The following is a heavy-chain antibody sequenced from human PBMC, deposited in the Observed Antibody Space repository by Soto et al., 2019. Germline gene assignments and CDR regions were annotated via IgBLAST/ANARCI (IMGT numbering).Heavy chain of an antibody. CDR1: GCSISSYY. Sequence: PSETLSLTCTVSGCSISSYYWSWIRQPPGKGLEWIGYIYYSGSTNYNPSLKSRVTISVDTSKNQFSLKLSSVTAADTAVYYCARISPNNDALDTRRQG. V-gene: IGHV4-59*01. D-gene: IGHD3-3*02. CDR3: ARISPNNDALDT. J-gene: IGHJ3*02. CDR2: IYYSGST.